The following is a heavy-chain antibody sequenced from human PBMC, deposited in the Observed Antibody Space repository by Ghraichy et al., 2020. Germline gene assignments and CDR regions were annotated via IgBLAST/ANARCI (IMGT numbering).Heavy chain of an antibody. CDR1: GFIFSDHY. CDR3: TRSRTSSDPHGEIDY. J-gene: IGHJ4*02. V-gene: IGHV3-72*01. D-gene: IGHD6-19*01. CDR2: SRNKARSYTT. Sequence: GGSLRLSCAVSGFIFSDHYMDWVRQAPGKGLEWVGRSRNKARSYTTEYAASVKGRFTISRDDSKNSLYLQMNSLKTEDTAVYYCTRSRTSSDPHGEIDYCGQGTLVTVSS.